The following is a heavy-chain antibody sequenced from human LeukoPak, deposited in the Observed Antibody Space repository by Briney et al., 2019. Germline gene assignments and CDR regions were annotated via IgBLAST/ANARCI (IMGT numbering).Heavy chain of an antibody. D-gene: IGHD4-23*01. V-gene: IGHV3-48*02. CDR1: GFTFSSYS. Sequence: PGGSLRLSCAASGFTFSSYSVNWVRQAPGKGLEWVSYISRSSSTIYYADSVKGRFTISRDNAKNSLYLKMNSLRDEETAVYYCARDGDGGLGSDYWGQGTLVTV. J-gene: IGHJ4*02. CDR3: ARDGDGGLGSDY. CDR2: ISRSSSTI.